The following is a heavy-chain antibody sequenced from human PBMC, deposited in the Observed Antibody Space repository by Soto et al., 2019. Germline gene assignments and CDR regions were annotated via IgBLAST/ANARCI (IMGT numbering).Heavy chain of an antibody. CDR1: GYTFTSYG. CDR2: ISAYNGNT. D-gene: IGHD6-6*01. V-gene: IGHV1-18*04. Sequence: ASVKVSCKASGYTFTSYGISWVRQAPGQGLEWMGWISAYNGNTNYAQKLQGRVTMTTDTSTSTAYMELRSLRSEDTAVYYCAIHKQLVHPPYYYYYGMDVWGQGTTVTVSS. J-gene: IGHJ6*02. CDR3: AIHKQLVHPPYYYYYGMDV.